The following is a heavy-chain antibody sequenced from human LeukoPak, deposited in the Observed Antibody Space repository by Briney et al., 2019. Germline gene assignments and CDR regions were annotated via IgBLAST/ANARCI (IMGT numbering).Heavy chain of an antibody. CDR1: GFTFNSHA. J-gene: IGHJ4*02. Sequence: GGSLRLSCAVSGFTFNSHAMCWVRQAPGKGLEWVASISRNSTYIHYADSVKGRFTISRDNARNSLFLQMNSLRAEDTAIYYCARDEGYYFDSWGQGTQVTVSS. CDR3: ARDEGYYFDS. CDR2: ISRNSTYI. V-gene: IGHV3-21*01.